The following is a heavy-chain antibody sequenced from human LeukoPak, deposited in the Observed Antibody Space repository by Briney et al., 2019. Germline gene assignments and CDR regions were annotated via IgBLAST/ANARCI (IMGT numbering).Heavy chain of an antibody. CDR3: AKVLRFLEWLPYYYYGMDV. D-gene: IGHD3-3*01. CDR2: ISYDGRNK. V-gene: IGHV3-30*18. CDR1: GFTFSSYG. J-gene: IGHJ6*02. Sequence: QPGRSLRLSCAASGFTFSSYGMHWVRQAPGKGLEWVAVISYDGRNKYYADSVKGRFTISRDNSKNTLYLQMNSLRAEDTAVYYCAKVLRFLEWLPYYYYGMDVWGQGTTVTVSS.